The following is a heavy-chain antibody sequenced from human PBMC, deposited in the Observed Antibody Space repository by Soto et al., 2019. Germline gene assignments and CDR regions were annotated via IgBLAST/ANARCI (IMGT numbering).Heavy chain of an antibody. CDR3: ARDRWTCRSTSCYAMPDY. CDR1: GFTFRSYN. J-gene: IGHJ4*02. V-gene: IGHV3-21*01. Sequence: GGSLRLSCAASGFTFRSYNMNWVRQAPGKGLEWVSFIRSSRSYKYYADSVKGRFTISRDNSKNTLYLQMNSLRAEDTAVYYCARDRWTCRSTSCYAMPDYWGQGTLVTVSS. CDR2: IRSSRSYK. D-gene: IGHD2-2*01.